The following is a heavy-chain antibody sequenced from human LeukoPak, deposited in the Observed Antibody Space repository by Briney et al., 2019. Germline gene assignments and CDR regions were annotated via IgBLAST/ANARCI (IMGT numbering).Heavy chain of an antibody. CDR3: ARAPEQQVSP. Sequence: SETLSLTCTVSGGSIRSSSYYWDWIRQPPGKGLEWIGSIYYSGSTYYNSSLKSRVSISVDTSKNQFSLKVSSVTAADTAVYYCARAPEQQVSPWGQGTLVTVSS. J-gene: IGHJ5*02. D-gene: IGHD6-13*01. CDR2: IYYSGST. V-gene: IGHV4-39*01. CDR1: GGSIRSSSYY.